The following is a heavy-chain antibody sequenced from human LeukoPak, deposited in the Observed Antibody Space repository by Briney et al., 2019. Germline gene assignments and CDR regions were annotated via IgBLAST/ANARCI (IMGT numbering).Heavy chain of an antibody. V-gene: IGHV3-48*03. Sequence: PGGSLRLSCAASGFTFSSYEMNWVRQAPGKGLEWVSYISSSGSTIYYADSVKGRFTISRDNAKNSLYLQMNSLRAEDTALYYCAKAFYDSSGYDYWGQGTLVTVSS. CDR2: ISSSGSTI. CDR3: AKAFYDSSGYDY. D-gene: IGHD3-22*01. J-gene: IGHJ4*02. CDR1: GFTFSSYE.